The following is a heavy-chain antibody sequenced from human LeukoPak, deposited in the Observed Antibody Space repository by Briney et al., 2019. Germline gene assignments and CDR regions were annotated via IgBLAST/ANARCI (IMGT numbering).Heavy chain of an antibody. D-gene: IGHD6-13*01. Sequence: SETLSLTCAVYVRSISGYYWSWIRQPPPKGLDWIGEINHSGSTNYNPSLKSRVTISVDTSKNQFSLKLSSVTAADTAVYYCARSYSSGWYGGGFDYWGQGTLVTVSS. CDR3: ARSYSSGWYGGGFDY. CDR1: VRSISGYY. V-gene: IGHV4-34*01. CDR2: INHSGST. J-gene: IGHJ4*02.